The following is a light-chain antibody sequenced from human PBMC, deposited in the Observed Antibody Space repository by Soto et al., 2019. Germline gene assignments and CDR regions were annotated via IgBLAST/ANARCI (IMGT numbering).Light chain of an antibody. Sequence: EIVLTQSPGTLSLSPGERATLSCRASQSVANNYLAWYQQKPGQAPRFLMYDASSRATGIPDRFSVSGSGTDFTLTISRLEPEDFAVYYCEQYGSTPLTFGGGTKVEIK. CDR3: EQYGSTPLT. CDR1: QSVANNY. V-gene: IGKV3-20*01. CDR2: DAS. J-gene: IGKJ4*01.